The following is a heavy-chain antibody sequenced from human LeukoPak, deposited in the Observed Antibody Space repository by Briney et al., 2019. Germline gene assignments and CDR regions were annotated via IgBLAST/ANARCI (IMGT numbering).Heavy chain of an antibody. CDR2: FDPEDGET. V-gene: IGHV1-24*01. D-gene: IGHD1-26*01. Sequence: ASVKVSCKASGYTFTSYGISWVRQAPGQGLEWMGGFDPEDGETIYAQKFQGRVTMTEDTSTDTAYMELSSLRSEDTAVYYCATDLSGSYYGGFDYWGQGTLVTVSS. J-gene: IGHJ4*02. CDR3: ATDLSGSYYGGFDY. CDR1: GYTFTSYG.